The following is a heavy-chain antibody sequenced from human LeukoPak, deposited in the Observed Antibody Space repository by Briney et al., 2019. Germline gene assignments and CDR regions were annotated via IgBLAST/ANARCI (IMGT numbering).Heavy chain of an antibody. CDR2: ISGSGGST. CDR3: AEDLVGAVAELFDY. D-gene: IGHD1-26*01. J-gene: IGHJ4*02. CDR1: GFTFSSYA. Sequence: GGSLRLSCAASGFTFSSYAMSWVRQAPGKGLEWVSAISGSGGSTYYADSVKGRFTISRDNSKNTLYLQMNSLRAEDTAVYYCAEDLVGAVAELFDYWGQGTLVTVSS. V-gene: IGHV3-23*01.